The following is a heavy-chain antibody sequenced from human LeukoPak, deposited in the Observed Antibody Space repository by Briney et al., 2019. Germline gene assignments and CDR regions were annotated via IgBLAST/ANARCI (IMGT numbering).Heavy chain of an antibody. CDR3: ARSEEPAGHYYYGMDV. D-gene: IGHD2-2*01. CDR2: IIPIFGTA. J-gene: IGHJ6*02. V-gene: IGHV1-69*13. CDR1: GGTFSSYA. Sequence: SVKVSCKASGGTFSSYAISWVRQAPGQGLEWMGGIIPIFGTANYAQKFQGRVTITADESTSTAYMELSSLRSEDTAVYYCARSEEPAGHYYYGMDVWGRGTTVTVSS.